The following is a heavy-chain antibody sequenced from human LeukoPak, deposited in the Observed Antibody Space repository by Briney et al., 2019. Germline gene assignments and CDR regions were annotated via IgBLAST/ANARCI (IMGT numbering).Heavy chain of an antibody. J-gene: IGHJ5*02. D-gene: IGHD5-12*01. V-gene: IGHV4-39*01. CDR2: IYYSGST. CDR1: GGSISSSSYY. Sequence: SETLSLTCTVSGGSISSSSYYWGWIRQPPGKGPEWIGSIYYSGSTYYNPSLKSRVTISVDTSKNQFSLKLSSVTAADTAVYYCARRGYEPWGQGTLVTVSS. CDR3: ARRGYEP.